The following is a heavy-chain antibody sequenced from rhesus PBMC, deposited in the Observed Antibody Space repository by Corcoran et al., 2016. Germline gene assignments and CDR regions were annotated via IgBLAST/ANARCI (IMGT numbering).Heavy chain of an antibody. Sequence: EVRLVESGGGLVQPGGSLRLSCAASGFTFSDYYMSWVRQAPGKGPEGVGFIRNKADCGTAEYATSVKGRLNISRDYSKSLASLQMNSLKTEDTAVYYCARGPNEEYYFDYWGQGVLVTVSS. J-gene: IGHJ4*01. CDR1: GFTFSDYY. CDR2: IRNKADCGTA. V-gene: IGHV3-116*02. CDR3: ARGPNEEYYFDY. D-gene: IGHD1-32*01.